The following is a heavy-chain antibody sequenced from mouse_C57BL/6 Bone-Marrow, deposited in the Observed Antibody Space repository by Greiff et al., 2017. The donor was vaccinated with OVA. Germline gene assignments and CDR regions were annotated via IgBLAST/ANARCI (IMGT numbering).Heavy chain of an antibody. D-gene: IGHD1-1*01. CDR2: LYPIRGNP. Sequence: VQLKESGAELARPGASVKLSCKASGYTFTSYGISWVKQRTGQGLEWIGELYPIRGNPYYNEKFKGKATLTADKSSSTAYMELRSLTSEDSAVYFCPLTTVVEDYAMDYWGQGTSVTVSS. J-gene: IGHJ4*01. CDR1: GYTFTSYG. CDR3: PLTTVVEDYAMDY. V-gene: IGHV1-81*01.